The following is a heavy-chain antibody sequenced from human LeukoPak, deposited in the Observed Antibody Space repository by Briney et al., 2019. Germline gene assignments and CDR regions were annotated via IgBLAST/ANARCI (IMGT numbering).Heavy chain of an antibody. CDR3: ARPYYYDSRIDP. Sequence: SETLSLTCTVSGGSISSHYWSWIRQPPGKGLEWIGYTYYSGSSYYNPSLKSRVTISVDTSKNQFSLKLSSVTAADTAVYYCARPYYYDSRIDPWAREPGSPSPQ. V-gene: IGHV4-59*08. D-gene: IGHD3-22*01. J-gene: IGHJ5*02. CDR2: TYYSGSS. CDR1: GGSISSHY.